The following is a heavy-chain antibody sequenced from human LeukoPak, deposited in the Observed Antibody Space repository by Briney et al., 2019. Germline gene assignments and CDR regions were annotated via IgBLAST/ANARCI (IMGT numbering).Heavy chain of an antibody. D-gene: IGHD2-2*03. CDR1: GFTFSSYS. V-gene: IGHV3-23*01. J-gene: IGHJ4*02. CDR2: IGGSGTRT. Sequence: PGGSLRLSCAASGFTFSSYSMNWVRQPPGGGLEWVSGIGGSGTRTYYADSVKGRFTISRDNSKNTLYLQMNSQREEDTAVYYCAKDSHWILFDDWGQGTLVTVSS. CDR3: AKDSHWILFDD.